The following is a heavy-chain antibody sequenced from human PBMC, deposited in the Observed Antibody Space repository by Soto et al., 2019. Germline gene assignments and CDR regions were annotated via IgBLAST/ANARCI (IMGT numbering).Heavy chain of an antibody. D-gene: IGHD3-10*01. Sequence: GGSLRLSCAASGFTFSSYWMHWVRQAPGKGLGWVSRINSDGRSTSYADSVKGRFTISRDNAKNTLYLQMNSLRAEDTAVYYGVRIGELFGMDVWGQGTTVTVSS. CDR1: GFTFSSYW. CDR2: INSDGRST. V-gene: IGHV3-74*01. J-gene: IGHJ6*02. CDR3: VRIGELFGMDV.